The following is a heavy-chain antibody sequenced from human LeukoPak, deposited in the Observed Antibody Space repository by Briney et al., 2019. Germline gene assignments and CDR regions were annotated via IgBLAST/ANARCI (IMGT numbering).Heavy chain of an antibody. J-gene: IGHJ4*02. D-gene: IGHD6-19*01. Sequence: GGSLRLSCAASGFTFSSYAMHWVRQAPGKGLEWVAFIRYDGSNEYYADSVKGRFTISRENSKNTLYLQVNSLRAEDTAVYYCAKDANSGWSYFDYWGQGTLVIVSS. V-gene: IGHV3-30*02. CDR2: IRYDGSNE. CDR1: GFTFSSYA. CDR3: AKDANSGWSYFDY.